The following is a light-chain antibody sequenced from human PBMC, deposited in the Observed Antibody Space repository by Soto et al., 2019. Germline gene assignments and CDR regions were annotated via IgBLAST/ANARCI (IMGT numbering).Light chain of an antibody. V-gene: IGKV3-20*01. CDR3: QQYDNSPPWT. CDR1: QSVSSTS. CDR2: GTS. Sequence: EIVLTQSPGTLSFSPGERATLSCRASQSVSSTSLARYQQKPGQAPRLLIYGTSNRATGIPDRFSGSGSGTDFTLTISRLEPEDFAVYYCQQYDNSPPWTFGQGTRVEIK. J-gene: IGKJ1*01.